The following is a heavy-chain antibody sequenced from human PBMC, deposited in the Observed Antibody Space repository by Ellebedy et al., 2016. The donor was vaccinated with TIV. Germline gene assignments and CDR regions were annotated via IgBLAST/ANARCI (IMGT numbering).Heavy chain of an antibody. CDR2: ISSSSSYT. D-gene: IGHD3-10*01. CDR3: SRDYYGSGSYSSD. V-gene: IGHV3-11*06. Sequence: GESLKISCAASGFTFSGYYMSWIRQAPGQGLEWVSYISSSSSYTNYADSVKGRFTISRDNAKNSLYQQMTSLRAEDTAVYYCSRDYYGSGSYSSDWGQGTLVTVSS. J-gene: IGHJ4*02. CDR1: GFTFSGYY.